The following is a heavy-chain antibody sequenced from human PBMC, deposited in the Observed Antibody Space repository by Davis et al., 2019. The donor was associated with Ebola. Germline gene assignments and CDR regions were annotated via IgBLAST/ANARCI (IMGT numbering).Heavy chain of an antibody. V-gene: IGHV4-34*01. Sequence: MPSETLSLTCAVYGGSFSGYYWSWIRQPPGKGLEWIGEINHSGSTNYNPSLKSRVTISVDTSKNQFSLKLSSVTAADTAVYYCARGGAYCSNTSCYLYYYYGMDVWGQGTTVTVSS. CDR3: ARGGAYCSNTSCYLYYYYGMDV. D-gene: IGHD2-2*01. J-gene: IGHJ6*02. CDR2: INHSGST. CDR1: GGSFSGYY.